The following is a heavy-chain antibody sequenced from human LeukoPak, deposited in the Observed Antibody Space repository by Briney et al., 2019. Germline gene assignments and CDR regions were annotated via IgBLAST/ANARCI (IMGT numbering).Heavy chain of an antibody. V-gene: IGHV4-59*01. Sequence: SETLSLTCAVYGGSFSGYYWSWIRQPPGKGLEWIGYIYYSGSTNYNPSLKSRVTISVDTSKNQFSLKLSSVSAADTAVYYCARVYSRSIFDYWGQGTLVTVSS. D-gene: IGHD6-13*01. CDR3: ARVYSRSIFDY. CDR2: IYYSGST. CDR1: GGSFSGYY. J-gene: IGHJ4*02.